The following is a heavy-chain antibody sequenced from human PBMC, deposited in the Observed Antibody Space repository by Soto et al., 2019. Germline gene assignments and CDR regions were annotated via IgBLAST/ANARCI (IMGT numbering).Heavy chain of an antibody. CDR3: AGHSGPMLGIPMVRGGNHDY. Sequence: EVQLVESGVGLVQPGGSLRLSCAASGFTFSSYWMSWVRQAPGKGLEWVANIKQDGSEKYYVDSVKGRFTISRDNANNSLCLQMNSLRAADTDVCYCAGHSGPMLGIPMVRGGNHDYWGPGTPVTVSS. CDR2: IKQDGSEK. V-gene: IGHV3-7*01. D-gene: IGHD3-10*01. CDR1: GFTFSSYW. J-gene: IGHJ4*02.